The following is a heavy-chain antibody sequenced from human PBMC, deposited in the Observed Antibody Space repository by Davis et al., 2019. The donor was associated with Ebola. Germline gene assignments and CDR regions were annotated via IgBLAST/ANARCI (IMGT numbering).Heavy chain of an antibody. J-gene: IGHJ6*04. CDR1: GFTFSSYS. CDR3: AKEGATNTDYYYGLDV. D-gene: IGHD2-8*01. Sequence: PGGSLRLSCAASGFTFSSYSMNWVRQAPGKGLEWVANINQDGGKKDYADSGKGRLTIARDNARNSEYLHMNSLRGEDTAVYYCAKEGATNTDYYYGLDVWGNGTTVTVSS. CDR2: INQDGGKK. V-gene: IGHV3-7*01.